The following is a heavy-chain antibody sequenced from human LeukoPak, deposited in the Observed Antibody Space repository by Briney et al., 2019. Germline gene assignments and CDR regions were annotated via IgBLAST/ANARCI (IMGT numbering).Heavy chain of an antibody. Sequence: ASVKVSCKASGGTFSSYAISWVRQAPGQGLEWMGWINPNSGGTNYAQKFQGRVTMTRDTSISTAYLELSRLRSDDTAVYYCARSRGYCSSTSCYADYYYGMDVWGQGTTVTVSS. CDR1: GGTFSSYA. V-gene: IGHV1-2*02. J-gene: IGHJ6*02. CDR3: ARSRGYCSSTSCYADYYYGMDV. CDR2: INPNSGGT. D-gene: IGHD2-2*01.